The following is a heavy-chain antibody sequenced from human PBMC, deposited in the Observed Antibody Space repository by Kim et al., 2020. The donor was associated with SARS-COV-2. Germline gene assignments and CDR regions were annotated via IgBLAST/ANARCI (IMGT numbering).Heavy chain of an antibody. D-gene: IGHD1-26*01. CDR2: MYYSGST. CDR1: GDSISGYY. V-gene: IGHV4-59*01. Sequence: SETLSLTCTVSGDSISGYYWSWIRQPPGKALELIGYMYYSGSTNYNPSLKSRVTISVDTSKNQFSLKLSSVTTADTAVYYCARITSHSSANWYFDLWGRGSLVTVSS. J-gene: IGHJ2*01. CDR3: ARITSHSSANWYFDL.